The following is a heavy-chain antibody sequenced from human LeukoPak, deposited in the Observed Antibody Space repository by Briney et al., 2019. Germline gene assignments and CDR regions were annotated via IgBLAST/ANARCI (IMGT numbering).Heavy chain of an antibody. CDR3: ARLRGIYYDSSGYYGIDAFDI. V-gene: IGHV1-69*05. J-gene: IGHJ3*02. CDR1: GGTFSSYA. Sequence: SVKVSCKASGGTFSSYAISWVRQAPGQGLEWMGGIIPIFGTANYAQKFQGRVTITTDESTSTAYMELSSLRSEDTAVYYCARLRGIYYDSSGYYGIDAFDIWGQGTMVTVSS. D-gene: IGHD3-22*01. CDR2: IIPIFGTA.